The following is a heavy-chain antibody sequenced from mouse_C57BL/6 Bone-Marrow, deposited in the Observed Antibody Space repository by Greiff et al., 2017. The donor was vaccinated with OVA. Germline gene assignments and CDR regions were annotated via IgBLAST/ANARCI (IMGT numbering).Heavy chain of an antibody. J-gene: IGHJ3*01. CDR3: ALYYDYSWFAY. Sequence: VKLVESGAELVRPGTSVKMSCKASGYTFTNYWIGWAKQRPGHGLEWIGDIYPGGGYTNYNEKFKGKATLTADKSSSTAYMQFSSLTSEDSAIYYCALYYDYSWFAYWGQGTLVTVSA. D-gene: IGHD2-4*01. CDR2: IYPGGGYT. CDR1: GYTFTNYW. V-gene: IGHV1-63*01.